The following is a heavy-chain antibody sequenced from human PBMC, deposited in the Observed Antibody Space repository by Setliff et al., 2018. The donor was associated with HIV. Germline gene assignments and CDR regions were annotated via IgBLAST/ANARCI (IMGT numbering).Heavy chain of an antibody. CDR2: INDNGST. CDR3: AKVRGRYYYHYAMDV. D-gene: IGHD3-10*01. Sequence: PSETLSLTCAVYGGSFSGYYWSWIRQPPGKGLEWIGEINDNGSTNYNPSLKSRVTISVDTSKNQFSLKLSSVTAADTAVYYCAKVRGRYYYHYAMDVWGQGTTVTVSS. J-gene: IGHJ6*02. V-gene: IGHV4-34*01. CDR1: GGSFSGYY.